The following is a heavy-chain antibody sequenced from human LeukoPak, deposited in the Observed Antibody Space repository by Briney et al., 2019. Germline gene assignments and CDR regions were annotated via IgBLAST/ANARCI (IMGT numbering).Heavy chain of an antibody. CDR1: GFSFSSYG. Sequence: GGSPRLSCAASGFSFSSYGMSWVRQAPGKGLEWVSGISHSGDSPYYADSVKGRFTISRDNSKNTLFLQMDSLRAEDTAVYYCGQDPSRIAAGRCDYWGQGTRVTVSS. D-gene: IGHD6-13*01. CDR3: GQDPSRIAAGRCDY. V-gene: IGHV3-23*01. CDR2: ISHSGDSP. J-gene: IGHJ4*02.